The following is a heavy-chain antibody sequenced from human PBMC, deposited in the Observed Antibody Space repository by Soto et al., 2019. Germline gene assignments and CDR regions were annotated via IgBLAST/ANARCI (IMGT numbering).Heavy chain of an antibody. V-gene: IGHV3-23*01. CDR3: ARGSSPYYYYYYGMDV. CDR1: GFTFSSYA. CDR2: ISGSGGST. D-gene: IGHD6-13*01. Sequence: GGSLRLSCAAAGFTFSSYAMSWVRQAPGKGLEWVSTISGSGGSTYYADSVKGRFTISRDNSKNTLYLQMNSLRAEDTAVYYCARGSSPYYYYYYGMDVWGQGTTVTVSS. J-gene: IGHJ6*02.